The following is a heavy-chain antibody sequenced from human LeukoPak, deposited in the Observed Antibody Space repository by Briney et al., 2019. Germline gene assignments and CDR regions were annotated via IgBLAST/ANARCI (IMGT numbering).Heavy chain of an antibody. CDR3: ARDAGYCSGGSCYSGDAFDI. CDR1: GYTFTSYG. D-gene: IGHD2-15*01. CDR2: ISAYNGNT. V-gene: IGHV1-18*01. J-gene: IGHJ3*02. Sequence: ASVKVSCKASGYTFTSYGISWARQAPGQGLEWMGWISAYNGNTNYAQKLQGRVTMTTDTSTSTAYMELRSLRSDDTAVYYCARDAGYCSGGSCYSGDAFDIWGQGTMVTVSS.